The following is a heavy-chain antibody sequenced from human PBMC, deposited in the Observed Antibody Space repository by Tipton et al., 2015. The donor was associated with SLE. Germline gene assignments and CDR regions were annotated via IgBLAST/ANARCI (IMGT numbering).Heavy chain of an antibody. V-gene: IGHV4-38-2*02. CDR2: IYHSGST. CDR1: GYSISSGYY. Sequence: LRLSCTVSGYSISSGYYWGWIRQPPGKGLEWIGSIYHSGSTYYIPSLKSRVTISVDTSKNQFSLKLSSVTAADTAVYYCARDARLWGQGTMVTVSS. J-gene: IGHJ3*01. CDR3: ARDARL.